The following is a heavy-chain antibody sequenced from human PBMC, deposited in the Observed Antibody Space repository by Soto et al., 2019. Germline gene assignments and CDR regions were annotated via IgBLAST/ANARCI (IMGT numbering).Heavy chain of an antibody. CDR3: ARLAGEQQLVRGYYFDY. CDR1: GGSISSSSYY. Sequence: SETLSLTCTVSGGSISSSSYYWGWIRQPPGKGLEWIGSIYYSGSTYYNPSLKSRVTISVDTSKNQFSLKLSSVTAADTAVYYCARLAGEQQLVRGYYFDYWGQGTLVTVSS. CDR2: IYYSGST. D-gene: IGHD6-13*01. J-gene: IGHJ4*02. V-gene: IGHV4-39*01.